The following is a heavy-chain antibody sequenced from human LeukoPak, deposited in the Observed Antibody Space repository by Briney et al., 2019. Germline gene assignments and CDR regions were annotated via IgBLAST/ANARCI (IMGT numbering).Heavy chain of an antibody. V-gene: IGHV4-59*08. CDR3: ARLWQQLGVIDY. CDR2: IYYSGST. Sequence: PSETLSLTCTVSGGSLSSYYWSWVRQPPGKGLERSGYIYYSGSTNYNPSLKSRVPISVDTSKNHFSLKLSSVTAADTAVYYCARLWQQLGVIDYWGPGTLVTVSS. J-gene: IGHJ4*02. CDR1: GGSLSSYY. D-gene: IGHD6-13*01.